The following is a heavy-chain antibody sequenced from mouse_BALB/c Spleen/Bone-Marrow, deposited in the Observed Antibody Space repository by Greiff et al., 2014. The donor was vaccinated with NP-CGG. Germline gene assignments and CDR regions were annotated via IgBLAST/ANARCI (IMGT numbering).Heavy chain of an antibody. Sequence: VQLQQSGGGLVQPGGSLRLSCTTSGLTFTDYFMTWVRQPPGKALEWLGFIRNKPNGYTTEYNPSVKGRFTISRDNSQGILYLQMNTLRAEDSAIYYCARDYSGYFDFWGQGTTLTVSS. CDR2: IRNKPNGYTT. CDR1: GLTFTDYF. CDR3: ARDYSGYFDF. D-gene: IGHD5-1*01. J-gene: IGHJ2*01. V-gene: IGHV7-3*02.